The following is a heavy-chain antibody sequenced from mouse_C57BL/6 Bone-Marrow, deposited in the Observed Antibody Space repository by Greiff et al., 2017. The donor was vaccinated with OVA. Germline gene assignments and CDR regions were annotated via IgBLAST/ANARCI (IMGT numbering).Heavy chain of an antibody. CDR1: GFTFSDYY. CDR3: ARRHGNYLDY. V-gene: IGHV5-12*01. CDR2: ISNGGGST. J-gene: IGHJ2*01. Sequence: DVMLVESGGGLVQPGGSLKLSCAASGFTFSDYYMYWVRQTPEKRLEWVAYISNGGGSTYYPDTVKGRFTISRDNAKNTLYLQMSRLKSEDTAMYYCARRHGNYLDYWGQGTTLTVSS. D-gene: IGHD2-1*01.